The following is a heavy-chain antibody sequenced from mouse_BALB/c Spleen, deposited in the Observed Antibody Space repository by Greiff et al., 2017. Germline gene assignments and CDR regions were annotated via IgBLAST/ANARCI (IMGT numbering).Heavy chain of an antibody. Sequence: VHLVESGPGLVAPSQSLSITCTVSGFSLTSYGVHWVRQPPGKGLEWLGVIWAGGSTNYNSALMSRLSISKDNSKSQVFLKMNSLQTDDTAMYYCARDRDYGYYFDYWGQGTTLTVSS. J-gene: IGHJ2*01. D-gene: IGHD1-1*02. CDR2: IWAGGST. CDR1: GFSLTSYG. V-gene: IGHV2-9*02. CDR3: ARDRDYGYYFDY.